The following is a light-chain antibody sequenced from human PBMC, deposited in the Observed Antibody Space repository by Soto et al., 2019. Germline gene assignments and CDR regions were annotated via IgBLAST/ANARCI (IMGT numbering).Light chain of an antibody. CDR3: QSYDSSLSGWV. J-gene: IGLJ3*02. Sequence: QAVVTQPPSVSGAPGQRVTISCTGSSSNIGAGYDVHWYQQLPGTAPKLLIFVNRNRPSGVPDRFPGSKSGTSASLAITGLQAEDEADYYCQSYDSSLSGWVFGGGTKLTVL. CDR1: SSNIGAGYD. CDR2: VNR. V-gene: IGLV1-40*01.